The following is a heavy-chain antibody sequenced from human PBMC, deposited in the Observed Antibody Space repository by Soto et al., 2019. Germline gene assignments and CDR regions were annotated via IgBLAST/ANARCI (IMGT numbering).Heavy chain of an antibody. CDR1: GGSFSGYY. Sequence: KPSETLSLTCAVYGGSFSGYYWSWIRQPPGKGLEWIGEINHSGSTNYNPSLKSRVTISVDTSKNQFSLKLSSVTAADTAVYYCAREGLMAAATTWGQGTLVTVSS. J-gene: IGHJ5*02. CDR3: AREGLMAAATT. CDR2: INHSGST. D-gene: IGHD6-13*01. V-gene: IGHV4-34*01.